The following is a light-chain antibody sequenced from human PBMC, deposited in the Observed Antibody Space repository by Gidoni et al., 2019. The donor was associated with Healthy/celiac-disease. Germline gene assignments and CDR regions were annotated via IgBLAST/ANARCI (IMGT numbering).Light chain of an antibody. V-gene: IGKV2-28*01. CDR1: QSLLHSNGYND. CDR3: MQALQTPLFT. J-gene: IGKJ3*01. CDR2: LGS. Sequence: DIVMTQSPLSLPVTPGEPASISCRSSQSLLHSNGYNDLDWYLQKPGQSPQLLIYLGSNLASGVPDRFSGSGSGTDFTLKIIRVEAEDVGVYYCMQALQTPLFTFGPGTKVDIK.